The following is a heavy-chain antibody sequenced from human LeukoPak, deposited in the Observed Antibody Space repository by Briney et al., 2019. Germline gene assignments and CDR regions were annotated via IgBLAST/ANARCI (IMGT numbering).Heavy chain of an antibody. CDR3: ARGRHY. V-gene: IGHV4-34*01. J-gene: IGHJ4*02. Sequence: SETLSLTCAVYGGSFSGYYWSWIRQPPGKGLEWIGEINHSGSTYYNPSLKSRVTISVDTSKNQFSLKLSSVTAADTAVYYCARGRHYWGQGTLVTVSS. CDR2: INHSGST. CDR1: GGSFSGYY.